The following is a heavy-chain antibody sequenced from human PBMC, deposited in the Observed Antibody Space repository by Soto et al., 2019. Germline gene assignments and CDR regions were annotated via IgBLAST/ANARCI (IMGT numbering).Heavy chain of an antibody. CDR2: VYNSGNT. CDR1: GGSMTGYF. J-gene: IGHJ4*02. Sequence: QVQLQESGPGLVKPSETLSLTCTVSGGSMTGYFWSWIRQPAGKALEWIGHVYNSGNTDYNPSPPSRITMAVDTSKRHFSLTVKAVTAPDPAGYYWARTHWVSGTEYWSQGILVTVAS. D-gene: IGHD6-19*01. CDR3: ARTHWVSGTEY. V-gene: IGHV4-4*07.